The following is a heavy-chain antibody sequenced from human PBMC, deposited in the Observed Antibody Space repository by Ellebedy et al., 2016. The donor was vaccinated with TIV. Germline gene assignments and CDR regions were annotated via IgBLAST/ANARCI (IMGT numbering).Heavy chain of an antibody. D-gene: IGHD6-6*01. Sequence: GESLKISXATSGFTFRNYWMNWVRQAPGKGLEWVSSISSSSSYIYYADSVKGRFTISRDNAKNSLYLQMNSLRAEDTAVYYCARDFSSSSPYWGQGTLVTVSS. CDR3: ARDFSSSSPY. V-gene: IGHV3-21*01. CDR1: GFTFRNYW. J-gene: IGHJ4*02. CDR2: ISSSSSYI.